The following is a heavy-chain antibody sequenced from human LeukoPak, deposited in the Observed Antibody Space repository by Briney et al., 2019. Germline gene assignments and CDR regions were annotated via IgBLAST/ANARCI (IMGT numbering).Heavy chain of an antibody. V-gene: IGHV3-74*01. CDR1: GFTFSSYW. J-gene: IGHJ4*02. CDR3: ARDQRNDY. Sequence: PGRSLRLSCAASGFTFSSYWMHWVRQAPGKGLVWVARVKSDGSSTNYADSVKGRFTISRDNAKNTLYLRMNSLRVEDTAVYYCARDQRNDYWGQGTLVTVSS. D-gene: IGHD1-14*01. CDR2: VKSDGSST.